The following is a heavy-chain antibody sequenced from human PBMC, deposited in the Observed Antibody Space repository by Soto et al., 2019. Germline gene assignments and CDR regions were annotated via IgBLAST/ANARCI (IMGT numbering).Heavy chain of an antibody. D-gene: IGHD3-3*02. CDR3: AKDRHFDPNTVISRAFDY. CDR2: ISGSGGST. V-gene: IGHV3-23*01. CDR1: GFTFSSYA. Sequence: GGSLRLSCAASGFTFSSYAMSWVRQAPGKGLEWVSAISGSGGSTYYADSVKGRFTISRDNSKNTLYLQMNSLRAEDTAVYYCAKDRHFDPNTVISRAFDYWGQGTLVTVSS. J-gene: IGHJ4*02.